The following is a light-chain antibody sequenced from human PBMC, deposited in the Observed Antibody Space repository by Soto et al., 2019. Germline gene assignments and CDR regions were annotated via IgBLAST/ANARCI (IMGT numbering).Light chain of an antibody. CDR3: QSYDSSLSTWV. J-gene: IGLJ3*02. CDR1: SSNIGAGYD. V-gene: IGLV1-40*01. Sequence: QSVLTQPPSVSGAPGQRVTISCTGSSSNIGAGYDVHWYKQLPGTAPKLVIYANVDRPSGVPDRFSGSNPGTSASLAITGLQSEDEADYYCQSYDSSLSTWVFGGGTKLTVL. CDR2: ANV.